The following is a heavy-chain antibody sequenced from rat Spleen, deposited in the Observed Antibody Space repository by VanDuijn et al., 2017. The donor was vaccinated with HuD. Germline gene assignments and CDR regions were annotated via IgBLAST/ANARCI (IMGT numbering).Heavy chain of an antibody. V-gene: IGHV5-29*01. J-gene: IGHJ3*01. CDR3: ARQYYGYTD. Sequence: EVQLVESGGGLVQPGRSLKLSCAASGFIFSRSAMAWVRQAPTKGLEWVATISYDGSSTYYRSSVKGRYTSSRDNAKSTLDLQMDSLRSEDTASYFCARQYYGYTDLGQGTLVTVSS. CDR2: ISYDGSST. CDR1: GFIFSRSA. D-gene: IGHD1-6*01.